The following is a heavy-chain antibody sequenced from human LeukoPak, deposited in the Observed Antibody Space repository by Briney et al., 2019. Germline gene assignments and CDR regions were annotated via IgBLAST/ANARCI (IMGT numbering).Heavy chain of an antibody. D-gene: IGHD3-10*01. CDR3: ARALRGYYYYYMDV. Sequence: GGSLRFSCAASGFTFDDYGMSWVRQAPGKGLKWVSGINWNGGSTGYADSVKGRFTISRDNAKNSLYLQMNSLRAEDTALYYCARALRGYYYYYMDVWGKGTTVTVSS. CDR1: GFTFDDYG. V-gene: IGHV3-20*04. CDR2: INWNGGST. J-gene: IGHJ6*03.